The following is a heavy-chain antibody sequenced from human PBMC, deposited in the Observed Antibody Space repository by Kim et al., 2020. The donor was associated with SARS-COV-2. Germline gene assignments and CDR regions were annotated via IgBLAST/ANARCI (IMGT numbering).Heavy chain of an antibody. J-gene: IGHJ4*02. CDR3: ARGIGWFGGFFDS. Sequence: YAQKLQGSVTMTTNTSTSTAYMGLRSLRSDDTAVYYCARGIGWFGGFFDSWGQGTLVTVSS. V-gene: IGHV1-18*01. D-gene: IGHD3-10*01.